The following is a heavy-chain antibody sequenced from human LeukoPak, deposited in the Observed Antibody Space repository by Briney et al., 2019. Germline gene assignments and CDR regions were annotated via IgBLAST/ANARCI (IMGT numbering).Heavy chain of an antibody. CDR3: TRGKYYDFWSGYYPDY. CDR2: IRSKAYGGTT. V-gene: IGHV3-49*04. D-gene: IGHD3-3*01. CDR1: GFTFGDYV. Sequence: GGSLRLSCTASGFTFGDYVMSWVRQAPGKGLEWVGFIRSKAYGGTTEYAASVKGRFTISRDDSKSIAYLQMNSLKTEDTAVYYCTRGKYYDFWSGYYPDYWGQGTLVSVSS. J-gene: IGHJ4*02.